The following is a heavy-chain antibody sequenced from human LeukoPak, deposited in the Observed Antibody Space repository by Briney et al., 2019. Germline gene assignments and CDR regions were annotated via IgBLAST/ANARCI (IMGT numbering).Heavy chain of an antibody. CDR2: KQNDGSTT. CDR3: GREQSAYYVHAFDP. J-gene: IGHJ5*02. V-gene: IGHV3-30*04. CDR1: GFTFTDHS. D-gene: IGHD3-3*01. Sequence: GGSLRLSCVASGFTFTDHSMHWVRQAPGKGLEWVAFKQNDGSTTFYADSVKGRFTISRDNSKNTLFLQMNSLRTDDTAVYYCGREQSAYYVHAFDPWGQGTLVTVSS.